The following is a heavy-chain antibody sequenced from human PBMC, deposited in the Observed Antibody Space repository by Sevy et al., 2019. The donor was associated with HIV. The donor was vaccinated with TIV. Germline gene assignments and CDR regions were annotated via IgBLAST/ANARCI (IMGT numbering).Heavy chain of an antibody. CDR2: ISYDGSNK. CDR3: ARDMPSAMVTWARVRPFDY. D-gene: IGHD5-18*01. J-gene: IGHJ4*02. CDR1: GFTFSSYA. V-gene: IGHV3-30-3*01. Sequence: GGFLRLSCAASGFTFSSYAMHWVRQAPGKGLEWVAVISYDGSNKYYADSVKGRFTISRDNSKNTLYLQMNSLRAEDTAVYYCARDMPSAMVTWARVRPFDYWGQGTLVTVSS.